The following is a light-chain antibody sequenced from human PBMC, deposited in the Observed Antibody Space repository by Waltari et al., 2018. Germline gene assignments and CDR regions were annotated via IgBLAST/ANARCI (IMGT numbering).Light chain of an antibody. J-gene: IGKJ2*01. CDR2: LGS. CDR3: MQTLQTPYT. Sequence: DIVMTQSPLSLPVTPGEPASISCRSSQSLLHSNGRNYLNWYLQKPGQSPQVLIYLGSNRASGVPDRFSGSGSGTDFTLKISRVEAEDVGVYYCMQTLQTPYTFGQGTKLDIK. CDR1: QSLLHSNGRNY. V-gene: IGKV2-28*01.